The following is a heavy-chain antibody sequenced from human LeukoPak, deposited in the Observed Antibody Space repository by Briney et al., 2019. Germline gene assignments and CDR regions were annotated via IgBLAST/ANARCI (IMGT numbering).Heavy chain of an antibody. V-gene: IGHV4-4*02. Sequence: SETLSLTCAVSGRSISISNSWSWVRQPPGKGLEWIGEIYHSVNTNYNPSLKTRVTISVDKSKNQFSLKLSSVTAADTAVYYCARKDIAVAGTGFDYWGQGTLVTVSS. CDR2: IYHSVNT. J-gene: IGHJ4*02. D-gene: IGHD6-19*01. CDR3: ARKDIAVAGTGFDY. CDR1: GRSISISNS.